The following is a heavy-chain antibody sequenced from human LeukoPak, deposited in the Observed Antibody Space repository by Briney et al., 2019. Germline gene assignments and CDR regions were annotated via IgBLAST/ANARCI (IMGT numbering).Heavy chain of an antibody. CDR3: ARDHTTLTGHIRYFDP. CDR1: NYPISGSHY. J-gene: IGHJ5*02. CDR2: IYHSGGST. D-gene: IGHD1-20*01. V-gene: IGHV4-38-2*02. Sequence: SETLSLTCTVSNYPISGSHYWGWIRQPPGKGLEWIGSIYHSGGSTFYNPSLESRITMSVDTSKNQFSLKLNSVTAADTAVYYCARDHTTLTGHIRYFDPWGQGTLVTVSS.